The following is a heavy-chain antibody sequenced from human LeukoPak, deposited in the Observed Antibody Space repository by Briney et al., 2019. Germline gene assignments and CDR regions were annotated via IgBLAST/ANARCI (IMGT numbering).Heavy chain of an antibody. J-gene: IGHJ5*02. Sequence: SETLSLTCAVYGGSFSGYYWSWIRQPPGKGLEWIGEINHSGSTYYNPSLKSRVTISVDTSKNQFSLKLSSVTAADTAVYYCATTIFGVVNDWFDPWGQGTLVTVSS. CDR2: INHSGST. CDR1: GGSFSGYY. D-gene: IGHD3-3*01. CDR3: ATTIFGVVNDWFDP. V-gene: IGHV4-34*01.